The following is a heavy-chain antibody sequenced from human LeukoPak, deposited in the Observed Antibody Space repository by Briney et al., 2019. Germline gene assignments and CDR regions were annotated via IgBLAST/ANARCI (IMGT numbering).Heavy chain of an antibody. V-gene: IGHV1-2*02. CDR2: INPNNGGT. CDR3: ARDERYDSSGYAFDY. CDR1: GYTFTGYF. J-gene: IGHJ4*02. Sequence: ASVKVSCKASGYTFTGYFIHWVRQAPGQGLEWMGWINPNNGGTKYAQKFQDRVTMTRDTSISTAYMELSRLRSDDTAVYYCARDERYDSSGYAFDYWGQGTLVTVSS. D-gene: IGHD3-22*01.